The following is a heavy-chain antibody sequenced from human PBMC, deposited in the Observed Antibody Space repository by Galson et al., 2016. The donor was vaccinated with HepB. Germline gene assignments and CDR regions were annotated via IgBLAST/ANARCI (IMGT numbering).Heavy chain of an antibody. V-gene: IGHV2-5*02. CDR2: IYWDDDK. D-gene: IGHD2-21*01. Sequence: PALVKPTQTLTLTCTFSGFSLINERVAVGWIRQPPGKALEWLALIYWDDDKHYSPSLKSRLSITKDTSKNQVILSMTNMDPMDTATYYCVHRSGGYWCGDCYLPFDFWGQGTLVTVSS. CDR1: GFSLINERVA. J-gene: IGHJ4*02. CDR3: VHRSGGYWCGDCYLPFDF.